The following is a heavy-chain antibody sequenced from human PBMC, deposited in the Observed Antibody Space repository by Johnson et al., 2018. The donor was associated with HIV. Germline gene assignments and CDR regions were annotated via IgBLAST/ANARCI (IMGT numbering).Heavy chain of an antibody. V-gene: IGHV3-30-3*01. J-gene: IGHJ3*02. CDR2: ISYDGSNK. D-gene: IGHD1-26*01. CDR3: ASREPKLGGYAFDS. CDR1: GFTFSSYA. Sequence: QVQLVESGGGVVQPGRSLRLSCAASGFTFSSYAMHWVRQAPGKGLEWVAVISYDGSNKYYADSVKGRFTISRANSKNTLYLQMNSLRAEDTAVYYWASREPKLGGYAFDSWGQGTMVTVSS.